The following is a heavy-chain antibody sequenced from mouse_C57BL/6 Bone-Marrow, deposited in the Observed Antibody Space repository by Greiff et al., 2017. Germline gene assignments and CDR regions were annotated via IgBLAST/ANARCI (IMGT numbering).Heavy chain of an antibody. CDR3: AYTMGFDY. CDR1: GFNIKNTS. CDR2: IGPANGNT. V-gene: IGHV14-3*01. J-gene: IGHJ2*01. D-gene: IGHD1-1*02. Sequence: VQLQQSVAELVRPGASVKLSCTASGFNIKNTSMHWVKQRPEQGLEWIGRIGPANGNTKYAPKFQGKATITAETSSNTAYLQLSSLTSEDTAIYYCAYTMGFDYWGQGTTLTVSS.